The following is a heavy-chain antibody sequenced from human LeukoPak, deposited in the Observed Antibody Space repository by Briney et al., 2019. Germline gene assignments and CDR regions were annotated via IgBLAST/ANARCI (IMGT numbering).Heavy chain of an antibody. V-gene: IGHV5-51*01. CDR2: IYPGDSDT. D-gene: IGHD6-13*01. Sequence: GESLKISCKGSGYSFTSYWIGWVRQMPGNGLEWMGIIYPGDSDTRYSPSFQGQVTISADKSISTAYLQWSSLKASDTAMYYCARRGDRSSWYLMFDYWGQGTLVTVSS. J-gene: IGHJ4*02. CDR3: ARRGDRSSWYLMFDY. CDR1: GYSFTSYW.